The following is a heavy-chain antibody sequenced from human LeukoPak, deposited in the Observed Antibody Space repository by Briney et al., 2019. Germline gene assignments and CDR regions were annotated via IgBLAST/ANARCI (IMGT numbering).Heavy chain of an antibody. V-gene: IGHV4-59*01. D-gene: IGHD3-16*01. CDR2: IYYSGST. CDR3: AGDGGGNWFDP. CDR1: GGSISSYY. J-gene: IGHJ5*02. Sequence: PSETLSLTCTVSGGSISSYYWSWIRQHPGKGLEWMGYIYYSGSTNYNPSLKSRVTISVDTSKNQFSLKLSSVTAADTAVYYCAGDGGGNWFDPWGQGTLVTVSS.